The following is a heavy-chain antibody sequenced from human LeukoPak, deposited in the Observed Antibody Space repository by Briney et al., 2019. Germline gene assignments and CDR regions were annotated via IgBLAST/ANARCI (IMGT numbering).Heavy chain of an antibody. CDR3: ARGEGYRVGAWWYFDN. CDR1: GYTFTTYY. V-gene: IGHV1-46*04. J-gene: IGHJ4*02. CDR2: INPNAGDT. D-gene: IGHD1-26*01. Sequence: ASVKVSCKASGYTFTTYYLHWVRQAPGQGLEWMGIINPNAGDTGYARKLLGRVTMTRETSTSTVYMELSSLRYEDTAVYYCARGEGYRVGAWWYFDNWGQGTQVTVSS.